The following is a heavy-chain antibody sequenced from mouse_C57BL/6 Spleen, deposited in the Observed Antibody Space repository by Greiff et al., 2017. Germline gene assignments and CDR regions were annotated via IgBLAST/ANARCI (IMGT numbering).Heavy chain of an antibody. CDR2: INPSNGGT. D-gene: IGHD1-1*01. V-gene: IGHV1-53*01. J-gene: IGHJ3*01. Sequence: QVQLQQPGPELVKPGASVTLSCKASGYTFTSYWMHWVKQRPGQGLEWIGNINPSNGGTNYNEKFTSKATLTVDKSTSTAYMQLSSLTSEDSAVYYGARGITTVVGPFAYWGQGTLVTVSA. CDR3: ARGITTVVGPFAY. CDR1: GYTFTSYW.